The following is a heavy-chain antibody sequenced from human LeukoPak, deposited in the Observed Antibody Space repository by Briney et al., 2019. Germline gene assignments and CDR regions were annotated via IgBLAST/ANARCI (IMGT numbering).Heavy chain of an antibody. CDR1: GFTFSSYS. CDR3: ARDGETEGYYGFWSGYYKVGFDP. D-gene: IGHD3-3*01. V-gene: IGHV3-21*01. CDR2: ISSSSSYI. J-gene: IGHJ5*02. Sequence: PGGSMRLSCAASGFTFSSYSMNWVRQAPGKGLEWVSSISSSSSYIYYADSVRGRFTISRDNAKNSLYLQMNSLRAEDTAVYYCARDGETEGYYGFWSGYYKVGFDPWGQGTLVTVSS.